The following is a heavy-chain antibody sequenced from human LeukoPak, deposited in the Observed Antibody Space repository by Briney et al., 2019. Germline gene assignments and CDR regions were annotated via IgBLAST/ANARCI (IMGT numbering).Heavy chain of an antibody. J-gene: IGHJ4*02. CDR2: LNPNSGNT. CDR1: GYTFTSYD. Sequence: GASVKVSCKASGYTFTSYDINWVRQATGQGLEWMGWLNPNSGNTGYAQKFQGRVTMTRNTSISTAYMELSSLRSEDTAVYYCARAGRWQQLLGYWGQGTLVTVSS. D-gene: IGHD5-24*01. CDR3: ARAGRWQQLLGY. V-gene: IGHV1-8*01.